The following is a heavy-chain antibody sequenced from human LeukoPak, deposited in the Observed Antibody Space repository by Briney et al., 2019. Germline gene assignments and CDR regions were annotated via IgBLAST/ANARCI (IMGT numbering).Heavy chain of an antibody. V-gene: IGHV4-59*01. CDR2: IYYSGST. D-gene: IGHD2-2*01. Sequence: SETLSLTCTVSGGSISSYYWSWIRQPPGKGLEWIGYIYYSGSTNYNPSLKSRVTISVDTSKNQFSLKLSSVTAADTAVYYCARTTIDIVVVPAAKRGVSWFDPWGQGTLVTVSS. CDR1: GGSISSYY. J-gene: IGHJ5*02. CDR3: ARTTIDIVVVPAAKRGVSWFDP.